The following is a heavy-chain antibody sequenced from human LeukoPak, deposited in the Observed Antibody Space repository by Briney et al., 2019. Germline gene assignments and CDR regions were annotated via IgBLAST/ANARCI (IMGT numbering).Heavy chain of an antibody. CDR2: IDTDGSST. CDR1: GFTLSSYW. CDR3: TRGLWGIDY. Sequence: GGSLRLSCAASGFTLSSYWMHWVRQAPGKGLVWVSRIDTDGSSTNYADSVKGRFTISRDNAENTLYLEMKSLRAEDTAVYYCTRGLWGIDYWGQGALVTVSS. J-gene: IGHJ4*02. V-gene: IGHV3-74*01. D-gene: IGHD7-27*01.